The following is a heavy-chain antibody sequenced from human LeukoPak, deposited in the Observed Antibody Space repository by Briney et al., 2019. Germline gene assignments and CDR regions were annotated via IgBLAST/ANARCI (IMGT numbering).Heavy chain of an antibody. V-gene: IGHV4-31*03. CDR3: ARALLTESDIVVVPAAPQTVTIFDY. CDR1: GGSISSGGYY. J-gene: IGHJ4*02. D-gene: IGHD2-2*01. CDR2: IYYSGST. Sequence: SQTLSLTCTVSGGSISSGGYYWSWIRQHPGKGLEWIGYIYYSGSTYYNPSLKSRVTISVDTSKNQFSLKLSSVTAADTAVYYCARALLTESDIVVVPAAPQTVTIFDYWGQGTLVTVSS.